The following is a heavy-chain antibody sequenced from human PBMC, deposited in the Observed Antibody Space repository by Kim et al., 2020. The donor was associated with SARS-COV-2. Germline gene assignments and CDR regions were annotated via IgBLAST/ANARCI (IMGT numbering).Heavy chain of an antibody. D-gene: IGHD3-3*02. CDR3: TRDVLAGGADV. J-gene: IGHJ6*02. V-gene: IGHV3-9*01. Sequence: GYADSVKGRVIISRDKDQNFLYLQMNSLRPEETALYYCTRDVLAGGADVWGQGTAVIVSS.